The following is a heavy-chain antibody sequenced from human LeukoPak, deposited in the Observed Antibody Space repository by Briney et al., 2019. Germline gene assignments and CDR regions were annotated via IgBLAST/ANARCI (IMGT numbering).Heavy chain of an antibody. V-gene: IGHV1-69*04. D-gene: IGHD3-16*02. CDR1: GGTFSSYA. J-gene: IGHJ3*01. Sequence: SVKVSCKASGGTFSSYAISWVRQAPGQGLEWMGRIIPTLDVANFAQKFKGRVTITADKSTNTAHLELSSLRSEDTAVYYCTREGVYSPDPTSYHRLPFDFWGEGTVVIVSS. CDR2: IIPTLDVA. CDR3: TREGVYSPDPTSYHRLPFDF.